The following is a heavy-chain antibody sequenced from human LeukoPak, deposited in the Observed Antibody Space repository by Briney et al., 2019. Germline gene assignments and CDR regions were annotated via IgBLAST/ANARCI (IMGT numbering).Heavy chain of an antibody. Sequence: PGGSLRLSCAASGFTFSSYAMSWVRQAPGKGLEWVSATSGSGGSTYYADSVKGRFTISRDNSKNTLYLQMNSLRAEDTAVYYCAKDKGQDYYYYGMDVWGQGTTVTVSS. CDR1: GFTFSSYA. CDR3: AKDKGQDYYYYGMDV. J-gene: IGHJ6*02. V-gene: IGHV3-23*01. CDR2: TSGSGGST.